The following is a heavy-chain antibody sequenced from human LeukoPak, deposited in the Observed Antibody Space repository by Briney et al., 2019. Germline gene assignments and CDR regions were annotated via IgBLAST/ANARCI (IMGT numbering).Heavy chain of an antibody. V-gene: IGHV4-30-2*01. J-gene: IGHJ4*02. D-gene: IGHD1-7*01. CDR1: GGSISSGGYY. CDR3: ARVAAYNWNYVGAVFDY. CDR2: IYHSGST. Sequence: SETLSLTCTVSGGSISSGGYYWSWIRQPPGKGLEWIGYIYHSGSTYYNPSLKSRVTISVDRSKNQFSLKLSSVTAADTAVYYCARVAAYNWNYVGAVFDYWGQGTLVTVSS.